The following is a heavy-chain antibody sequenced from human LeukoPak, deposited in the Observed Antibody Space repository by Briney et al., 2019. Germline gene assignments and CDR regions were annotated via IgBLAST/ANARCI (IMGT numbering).Heavy chain of an antibody. CDR1: GFTFGDYA. V-gene: IGHV3-21*01. CDR2: ISSSSSYI. CDR3: ARDGGYCSSTSCHTNWFDP. Sequence: GGSLRLSCTASGFTFGDYAMSWVRQAPGKGLEWVSSISSSSSYIYYADSVKGRFTISRDNAKNSLYLQMNSLRAEDTAVYYCARDGGYCSSTSCHTNWFDPWGQGTLVTVSS. J-gene: IGHJ5*02. D-gene: IGHD2-2*01.